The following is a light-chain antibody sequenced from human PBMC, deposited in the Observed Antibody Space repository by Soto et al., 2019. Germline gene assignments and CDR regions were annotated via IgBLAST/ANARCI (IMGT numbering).Light chain of an antibody. Sequence: QSVLTQPPSASGTPGQRVTSSCSGSSSNIGSNTVNWYQQLPGTAPKLLIYSNNQRPSEVPDRFSGSKSGTSASLAISGLQSEDEADYYCAAWDDSLNVVVFGGGTKVTVL. CDR1: SSNIGSNT. V-gene: IGLV1-44*01. J-gene: IGLJ2*01. CDR3: AAWDDSLNVVV. CDR2: SNN.